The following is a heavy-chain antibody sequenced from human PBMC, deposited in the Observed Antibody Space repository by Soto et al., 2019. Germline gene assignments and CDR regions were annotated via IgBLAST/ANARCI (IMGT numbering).Heavy chain of an antibody. J-gene: IGHJ6*02. CDR2: INRDGSTT. D-gene: IGHD3-16*01. CDR3: ASNYAYAEGYYFYGIDV. V-gene: IGHV3-74*03. CDR1: GFTFSTCW. Sequence: GSLRLSCAASGFTFSTCWMNWVRQAPGEGLVWVARINRDGSTTTYADSVKGRFTISRDNAKNTLHLQMNSLGAEDTAVYYCASNYAYAEGYYFYGIDVWGQGTTVTVSS.